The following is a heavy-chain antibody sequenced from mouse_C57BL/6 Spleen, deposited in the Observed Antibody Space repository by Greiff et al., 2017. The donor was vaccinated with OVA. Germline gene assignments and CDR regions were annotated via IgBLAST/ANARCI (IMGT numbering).Heavy chain of an antibody. J-gene: IGHJ3*01. CDR1: GFSLTSYG. D-gene: IGHD3-2*02. Sequence: VKLVESGPGLVAPSQSLSITCTVSGFSLTSYGVSWVRQPPGKGLEWLGVIWGDGSTNYHSALISRLSISKDNSKSQVFLKLNSLQTDDTATYYCAKGDSSGYKAWFAYWGQGTLVTVSA. CDR2: IWGDGST. V-gene: IGHV2-3*01. CDR3: AKGDSSGYKAWFAY.